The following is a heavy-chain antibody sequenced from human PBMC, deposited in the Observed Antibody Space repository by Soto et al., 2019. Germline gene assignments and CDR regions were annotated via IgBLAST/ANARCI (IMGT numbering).Heavy chain of an antibody. CDR2: IYYSGST. D-gene: IGHD4-17*01. CDR1: GGSISSSSYY. CDR3: AMTTVTTQDAFDI. Sequence: SETLSLTCTVSGGSISSSSYYWGWIRQPPGKGLEWIGSIYYSGSTYYNPSLKSRVTISVDTSKNQYSLKLSYVTAADTAVYYCAMTTVTTQDAFDIWGQGTMVTVS. V-gene: IGHV4-39*01. J-gene: IGHJ3*02.